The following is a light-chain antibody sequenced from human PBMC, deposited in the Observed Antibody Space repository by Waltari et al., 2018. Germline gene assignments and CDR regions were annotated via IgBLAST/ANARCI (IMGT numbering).Light chain of an antibody. J-gene: IGKJ4*01. CDR2: KAS. CDR3: QQYNSYSLLS. CDR1: QSISKW. V-gene: IGKV1-5*03. Sequence: DIQMTQSHSTLSASVGDRVILSCRASQSISKWLAWYQQKPGKAPKPLIYKASTLESGVPSRFSGSGSGTEFTLTISSLQPEDFATYYCQQYNSYSLLSFGGGTKVEIK.